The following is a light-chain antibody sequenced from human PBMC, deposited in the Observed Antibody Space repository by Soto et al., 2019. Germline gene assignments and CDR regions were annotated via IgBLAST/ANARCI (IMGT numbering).Light chain of an antibody. Sequence: IGGTQTARTRAVSGRGRATGSCRASQSVSSSYLAWYQQKPGQAPRILIYGASSRATGIPDRFSGSGYGTDFTLPSCRLAPEDFAMYYCPRRSTWPRFGQGTRLEIK. CDR2: GAS. V-gene: IGKV3D-20*02. CDR1: QSVSSSY. CDR3: PRRSTWPR. J-gene: IGKJ5*01.